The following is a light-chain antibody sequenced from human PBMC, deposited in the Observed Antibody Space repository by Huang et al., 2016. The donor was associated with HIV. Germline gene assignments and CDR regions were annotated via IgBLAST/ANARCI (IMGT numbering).Light chain of an antibody. CDR2: DTS. V-gene: IGKV3-11*01. CDR3: QQRSIWPPAFT. J-gene: IGKJ4*01. Sequence: ELVLTQSPATLSLSPGERATLSCRASQSVSSYLAWYQQKPGQVPRLLIYDTSNRARGIPARFSVSGSGTDFTLTLSSLEPEDFAVYYCQQRSIWPPAFTFGGGTKVEIK. CDR1: QSVSSY.